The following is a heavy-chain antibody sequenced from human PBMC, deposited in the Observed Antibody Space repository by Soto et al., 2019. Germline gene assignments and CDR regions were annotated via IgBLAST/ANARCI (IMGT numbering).Heavy chain of an antibody. CDR3: ARTHIAAAGTLRRMDV. CDR1: GYTFTSYS. D-gene: IGHD6-13*01. J-gene: IGHJ6*02. Sequence: QVQLVQSGAEVKKPGASVKVSCKASGYTFTSYSISWVRQAPGQGLEWMGWISAYNANTNYAQKVQGRVTMTTDTSTSTAYMELRSLRSDDTAVYYCARTHIAAAGTLRRMDVWGQVTTVTVSS. CDR2: ISAYNANT. V-gene: IGHV1-18*01.